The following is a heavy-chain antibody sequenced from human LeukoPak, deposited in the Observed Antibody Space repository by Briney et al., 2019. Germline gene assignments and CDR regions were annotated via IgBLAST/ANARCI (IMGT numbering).Heavy chain of an antibody. V-gene: IGHV4-38-2*02. Sequence: NPSETLSLTCTVSGYSISSGYYWGWIRQPPGKGLEWIGSIYYSGSTYYNPSLKSRVTMSVDTSKNQFSLKLSPVTAADTAVYYCARLITGTMVRGVRNYWGQGTLVTVSS. CDR3: ARLITGTMVRGVRNY. J-gene: IGHJ4*02. CDR2: IYYSGST. D-gene: IGHD3-10*01. CDR1: GYSISSGYY.